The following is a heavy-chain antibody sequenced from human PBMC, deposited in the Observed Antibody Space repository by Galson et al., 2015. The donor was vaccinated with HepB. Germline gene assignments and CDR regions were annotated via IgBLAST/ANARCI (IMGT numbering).Heavy chain of an antibody. J-gene: IGHJ4*02. CDR1: DFTFSSYA. CDR2: ISGGGGST. D-gene: IGHD6-19*01. CDR3: ATSYTSGWYRPYFTY. Sequence: SLRLSCAASDFTFSSYAMSWVRQAPGKGLQWVSAISGGGGSTYYADSVKGRFSISRDNSKNTLYLQMNSLRAEDTAVYYCATSYTSGWYRPYFTYWGQGTLVAVSS. V-gene: IGHV3-23*01.